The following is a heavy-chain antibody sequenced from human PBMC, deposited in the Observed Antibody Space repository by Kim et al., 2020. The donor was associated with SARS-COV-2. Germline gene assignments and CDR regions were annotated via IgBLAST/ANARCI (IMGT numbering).Heavy chain of an antibody. V-gene: IGHV4-39*01. J-gene: IGHJ6*03. CDR2: IYYSGST. D-gene: IGHD3-10*01. CDR1: GGSISSSSYY. Sequence: SETLSLTCTVSGGSISSSSYYWGWIRQPPGKGLEWIGSIYYSGSTYYNPSLKSRVTISVDTSKNQFSLKLSSVTAADMAVYYCARGAGSPRPYYYYYYMDVWGKGTTVTVSS. CDR3: ARGAGSPRPYYYYYYMDV.